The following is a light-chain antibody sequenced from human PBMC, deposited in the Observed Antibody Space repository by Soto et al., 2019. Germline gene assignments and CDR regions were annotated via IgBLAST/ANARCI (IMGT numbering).Light chain of an antibody. CDR3: MQALQTPRT. V-gene: IGKV2-28*01. J-gene: IGKJ2*01. CDR1: QSLLHSNGYNY. Sequence: DIVMTQSPLSLPVTPGEPASISCRSSQSLLHSNGYNYLDWYLQKPGLSPQLLIYLGSNRASGVPDRFSGSGSGTDFTLKISRVEAEDVWVYYCMQALQTPRTFGQGTKLEIK. CDR2: LGS.